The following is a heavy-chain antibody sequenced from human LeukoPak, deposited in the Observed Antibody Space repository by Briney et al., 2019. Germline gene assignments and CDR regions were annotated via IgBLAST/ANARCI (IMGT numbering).Heavy chain of an antibody. Sequence: ASVKVSCEASGYTFTGYYMHWVRQAPGQGLEWMGWINPNSGGTNYAQKFQGRVTMTRDTSISTAYMELSRLRSDDTAVYYCAIAVAFGAARNDYYFDYWGQGTLVTVSS. V-gene: IGHV1-2*02. CDR1: GYTFTGYY. CDR2: INPNSGGT. D-gene: IGHD6-19*01. J-gene: IGHJ4*02. CDR3: AIAVAFGAARNDYYFDY.